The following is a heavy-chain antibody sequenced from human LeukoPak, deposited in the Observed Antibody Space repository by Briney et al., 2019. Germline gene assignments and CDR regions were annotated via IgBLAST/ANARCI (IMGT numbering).Heavy chain of an antibody. D-gene: IGHD4-17*01. CDR2: IYYSGST. Sequence: SETLSLTCTVSGGSISSSSYYWGWIRQPPGKGLEWIGSIYYSGSTYYNPSLKSRVTISVDTSKNQFSLKLSSVTAADTAVYYCARGLPDYGDYEVDWFDPWGQGTLVTVSS. CDR1: GGSISSSSYY. J-gene: IGHJ5*02. V-gene: IGHV4-39*07. CDR3: ARGLPDYGDYEVDWFDP.